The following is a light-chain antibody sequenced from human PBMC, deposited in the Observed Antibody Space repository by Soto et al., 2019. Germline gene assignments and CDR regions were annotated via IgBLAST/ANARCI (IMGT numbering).Light chain of an antibody. Sequence: QSVLTQPPSASGTPGQRVTISCSGSSSNIGSNTVNWYQQLPTTAPKLLIYANNQRPSGVPDRFSGSKSGTSASLAISGLQSEDEADYYCAAWDDSLSAFVFGTGTKVTVL. CDR1: SSNIGSNT. CDR2: ANN. J-gene: IGLJ1*01. V-gene: IGLV1-44*01. CDR3: AAWDDSLSAFV.